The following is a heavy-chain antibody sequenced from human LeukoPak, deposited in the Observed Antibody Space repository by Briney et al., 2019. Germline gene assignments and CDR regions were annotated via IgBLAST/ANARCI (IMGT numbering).Heavy chain of an antibody. CDR2: ISSSSSYI. Sequence: PGGSLRLSCAASGFTFSSYSMNWVRQAPGKGLEWVSSISSSSSYIYYADSVKGRFTISRDNAKNSLYLQMNSLRAEDTAVYYCARDGKHSGSCYYYYMDVWGKGTTVTVSS. V-gene: IGHV3-21*01. J-gene: IGHJ6*03. CDR1: GFTFSSYS. CDR3: ARDGKHSGSCYYYYMDV. D-gene: IGHD1-26*01.